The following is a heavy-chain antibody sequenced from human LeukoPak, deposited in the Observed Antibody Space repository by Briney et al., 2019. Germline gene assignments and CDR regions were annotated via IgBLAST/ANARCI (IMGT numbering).Heavy chain of an antibody. J-gene: IGHJ4*02. CDR1: GYSISSGYY. CDR3: ARARYYDYVWGSYRYTGTRGTFDY. V-gene: IGHV4-38-2*02. CDR2: INHSGST. Sequence: SETLSLTCTVSGYSISSGYYWSWIRQPPGKGLEWIGEINHSGSTNYNPSLKSRVTISVDTSKNQFSLKLSSVTAADTAVYYCARARYYDYVWGSYRYTGTRGTFDYWGQGTLVTVSS. D-gene: IGHD3-16*02.